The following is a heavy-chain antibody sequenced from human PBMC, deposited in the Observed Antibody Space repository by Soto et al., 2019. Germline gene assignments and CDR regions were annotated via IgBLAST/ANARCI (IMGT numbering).Heavy chain of an antibody. CDR3: ARSIVVVTAADY. CDR1: GYTFTSYA. Sequence: QVQLVQSGAEVKKPGASVKVSCKASGYTFTSYALHWVRQAPGQRIEWMGWINAGNGNTKYSQKFQGRVTITRDTSASTSYMELSSLRSEDTAVYYCARSIVVVTAADYWGQGTLVTFSS. D-gene: IGHD2-21*02. CDR2: INAGNGNT. V-gene: IGHV1-3*01. J-gene: IGHJ4*02.